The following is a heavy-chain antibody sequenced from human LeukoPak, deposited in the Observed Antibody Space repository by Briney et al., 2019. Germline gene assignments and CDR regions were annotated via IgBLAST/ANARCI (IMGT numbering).Heavy chain of an antibody. D-gene: IGHD4-23*01. J-gene: IGHJ4*02. V-gene: IGHV4-39*01. CDR3: ARASTVRNSWFDY. CDR1: GGSISSSNYY. CDR2: IYYSGST. Sequence: SETLSLTCTVSGGSISSSNYYWGWIRQPPGKGLEWIGSIYYSGSTYYNASLKSRVTISVDTSKKQFSLKLSSVTAADTAVYYCARASTVRNSWFDYWGQGTLVTVSS.